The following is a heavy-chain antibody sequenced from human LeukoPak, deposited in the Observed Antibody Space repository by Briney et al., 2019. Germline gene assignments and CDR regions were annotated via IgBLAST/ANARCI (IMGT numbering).Heavy chain of an antibody. D-gene: IGHD3-10*01. CDR1: GGSFTGYY. CDR3: ARAYYSTSWFPH. Sequence: SETLSLTCAVYGGSFTGYYWSWIRQPPGKGLEWIGEINHSGSTTYNPSLKSRVTLSVDTARNQFSLKLGSVTAADTAVYYCARAYYSTSWFPHWGQGALVTVSS. J-gene: IGHJ5*02. CDR2: INHSGST. V-gene: IGHV4-34*01.